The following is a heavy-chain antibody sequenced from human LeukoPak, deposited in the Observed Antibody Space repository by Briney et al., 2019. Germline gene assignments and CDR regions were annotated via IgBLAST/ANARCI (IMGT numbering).Heavy chain of an antibody. J-gene: IGHJ3*02. CDR1: GDSISSHY. D-gene: IGHD2-21*01. CDR3: ASSLVVELAFDI. V-gene: IGHV4-59*11. CDR2: IFYSGST. Sequence: PSETLSLTCSVSGDSISSHYWSWIRQSPGKGLEFIGYIFYSGSTYYNPSLKSRVTISVDTSKNQFSLKLTSVTAADTAVYYCASSLVVELAFDIWGQGTMVTVSS.